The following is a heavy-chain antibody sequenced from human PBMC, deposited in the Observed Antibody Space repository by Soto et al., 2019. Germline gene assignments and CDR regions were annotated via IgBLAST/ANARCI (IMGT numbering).Heavy chain of an antibody. Sequence: QVLLVESGGGVVQPGRSLRLSCAASGFSFSSYGMHWVRQAPGKGLEWVAVTWHDGSNFYADSVKGRFTISRDNSKNTLYLQMNSLRVEDTAVYYCARDAAGTDYWGQGTLVAVSS. J-gene: IGHJ4*02. CDR2: TWHDGSN. V-gene: IGHV3-33*01. CDR3: ARDAAGTDY. CDR1: GFSFSSYG. D-gene: IGHD6-13*01.